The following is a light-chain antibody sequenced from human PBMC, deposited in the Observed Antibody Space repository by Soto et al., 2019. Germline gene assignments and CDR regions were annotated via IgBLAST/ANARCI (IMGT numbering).Light chain of an antibody. J-gene: IGKJ1*01. CDR2: GAS. CDR3: QHYNNWPPWT. CDR1: QSVSSN. Sequence: EIVMTQSPATLSVSPGERATLSCRASQSVSSNLAWYQQKPGQAPRLLIYGASTRPTGIPARFSGSVSGTEFTLTISSLQSEDFAVYYCQHYNNWPPWTFGQGTKVEIK. V-gene: IGKV3-15*01.